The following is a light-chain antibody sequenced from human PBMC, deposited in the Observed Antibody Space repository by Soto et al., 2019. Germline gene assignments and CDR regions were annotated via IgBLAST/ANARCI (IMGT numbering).Light chain of an antibody. J-gene: IGKJ1*01. V-gene: IGKV1-13*02. CDR1: QDITTH. CDR2: AAS. Sequence: AIQLNQSPSSLSESIGDRVYLTCRASQDITTHLAWIQQKPGKAPKPLIYAASSLEGGVPSRFSGSGFGTAVTLTISSLQPDDFATYYCQQLYSYPWTFGQGTTVEIK. CDR3: QQLYSYPWT.